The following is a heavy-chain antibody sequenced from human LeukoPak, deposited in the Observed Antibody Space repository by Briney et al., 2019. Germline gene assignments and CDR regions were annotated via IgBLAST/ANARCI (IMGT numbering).Heavy chain of an antibody. V-gene: IGHV4-39*07. Sequence: PSETLSLTCTVSGGSISSGSYYWGWIRQPPGKGLEWIGSIYYSGSTYYNPSLKSRVTISVDTSKNQFSLKLSSVTAADTAVYYCARDLIGDCSGGSCGWFDPWGQGTLVTVSS. CDR1: GGSISSGSYY. D-gene: IGHD2-15*01. J-gene: IGHJ5*02. CDR3: ARDLIGDCSGGSCGWFDP. CDR2: IYYSGST.